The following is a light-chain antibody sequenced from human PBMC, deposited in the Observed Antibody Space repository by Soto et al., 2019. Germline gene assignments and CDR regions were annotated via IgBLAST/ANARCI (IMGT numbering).Light chain of an antibody. CDR2: DAS. J-gene: IGKJ4*01. Sequence: EIVLTQSPATLSLSPGERATLSCRASQSVGSYLAWYQQKPGQAPRLLIYDASSRATGIPARFSGSGSGTDFTLTIRSLEPEDFAVYYCQQRSNWPLTFGGGTKVDIK. CDR3: QQRSNWPLT. V-gene: IGKV3-11*01. CDR1: QSVGSY.